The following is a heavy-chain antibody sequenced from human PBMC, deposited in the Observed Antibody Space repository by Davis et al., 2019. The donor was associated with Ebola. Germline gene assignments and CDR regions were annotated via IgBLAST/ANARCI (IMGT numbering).Heavy chain of an antibody. CDR2: INPNSGGT. Sequence: ASVKVSCKASGYTFTGYYMHWVRQAPGQGLEWMGWINPNSGGTNYAQKFQGRVTMTRDTSISTAYMELSRLRSDDTAVYYCARGRGGSPSANWFDPWGQGTLVTVSS. CDR3: ARGRGGSPSANWFDP. V-gene: IGHV1-2*02. J-gene: IGHJ5*02. CDR1: GYTFTGYY. D-gene: IGHD2-15*01.